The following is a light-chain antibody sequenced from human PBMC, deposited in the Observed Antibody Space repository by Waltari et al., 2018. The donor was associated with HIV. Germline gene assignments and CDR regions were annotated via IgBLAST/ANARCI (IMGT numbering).Light chain of an antibody. Sequence: DIQLTQSPSFLSASVGDRVTITCRASPGISSYLAWYQQKPGKAPKLLIYAASTLQSGVPSRFSGSGSGTEFTLTISSLQPEDFATYYCQQLNSYPLTFGQGTKVDIK. J-gene: IGKJ1*01. CDR2: AAS. CDR3: QQLNSYPLT. CDR1: PGISSY. V-gene: IGKV1-9*01.